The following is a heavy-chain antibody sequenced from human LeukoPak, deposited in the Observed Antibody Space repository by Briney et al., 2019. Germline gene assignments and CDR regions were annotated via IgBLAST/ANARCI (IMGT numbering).Heavy chain of an antibody. D-gene: IGHD1-26*01. V-gene: IGHV3-21*01. J-gene: IGHJ5*02. CDR1: GFTFSSYS. CDR2: ISSSSSYI. Sequence: GRSLRLACAASGFTFSSYSMNWVRQATGKGLEWVSSISSSSSYIYYADSVKGRFTISRDNAKNSLYLQMNSLRAEDTAVYYCARDLAVGATGFDPWGQGTLVTVSS. CDR3: ARDLAVGATGFDP.